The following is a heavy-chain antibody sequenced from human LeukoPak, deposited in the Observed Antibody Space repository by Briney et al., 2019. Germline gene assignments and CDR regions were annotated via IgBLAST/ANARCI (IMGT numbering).Heavy chain of an antibody. J-gene: IGHJ4*02. CDR2: ITTGGGT. V-gene: IGHV3-23*01. CDR3: ARDRSILLWFGELLDY. D-gene: IGHD3-10*01. Sequence: PGGSLRLSCAASGFSFSNYPMSWVRQAPGKGLEWVSAITTGGGTYYAGSVKGRFSISRDNSKNTVYLQMNSLRAEDTAVYYCARDRSILLWFGELLDYWGQGTLVTVSS. CDR1: GFSFSNYP.